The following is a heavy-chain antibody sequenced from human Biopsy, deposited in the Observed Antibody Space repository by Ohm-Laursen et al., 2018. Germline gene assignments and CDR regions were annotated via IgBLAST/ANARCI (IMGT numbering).Heavy chain of an antibody. CDR1: GGSISGHF. D-gene: IGHD2/OR15-2a*01. J-gene: IGHJ6*02. V-gene: IGHV4-59*11. Sequence: PGTLSLTCTVSGGSISGHFWSWVRQTPGKGLEWIGYIYYSGSTNYNPSLKSRVTISVDTSKNQFSLRLNSVTAADTAVYYCARATNSTGWPYYYFYGMDVWGQGTTVTVSS. CDR3: ARATNSTGWPYYYFYGMDV. CDR2: IYYSGST.